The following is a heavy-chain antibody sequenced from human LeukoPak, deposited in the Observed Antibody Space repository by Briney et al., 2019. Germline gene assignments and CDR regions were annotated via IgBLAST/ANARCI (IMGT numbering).Heavy chain of an antibody. V-gene: IGHV1-18*01. D-gene: IGHD5-24*01. CDR3: ARDLGDGYNPFDY. CDR1: GYTFTSYG. J-gene: IGHJ4*02. CDR2: ISAYNGNT. Sequence: ASVKVSCKASGYTFTSYGISWVRQAPGQGLEWMGWISAYNGNTNYAQKLQGRVTMTTDTSTSTASMELRSLRSDDTAVYYCARDLGDGYNPFDYWGQGTLATVSS.